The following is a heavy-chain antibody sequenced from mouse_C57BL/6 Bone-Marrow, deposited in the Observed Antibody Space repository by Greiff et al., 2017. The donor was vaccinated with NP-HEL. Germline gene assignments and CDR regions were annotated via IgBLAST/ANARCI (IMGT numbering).Heavy chain of an antibody. J-gene: IGHJ4*01. CDR2: IDPSDSET. D-gene: IGHD4-1*01. CDR1: GYTFTSYW. CDR3: ARLETGTLYYYAMDY. V-gene: IGHV1-52*01. Sequence: VQLKESGAELVRPGSSVKLSCKASGYTFTSYWMHWVKQRPIQGLEWIGNIDPSDSETHYNQKFKDKATLTVDKSSSTAYMQLSSLTSEDSAVYYCARLETGTLYYYAMDYWGQGTSVTVSS.